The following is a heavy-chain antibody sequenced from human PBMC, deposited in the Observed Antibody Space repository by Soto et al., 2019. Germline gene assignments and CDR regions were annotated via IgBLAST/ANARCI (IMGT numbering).Heavy chain of an antibody. J-gene: IGHJ4*02. CDR2: IYYSGST. V-gene: IGHV4-31*03. CDR1: GGSISSGGYY. D-gene: IGHD3-16*02. CDR3: ATNYVWATYRLDY. Sequence: QVQLQESGPGLVKPSQTLSLTCTVSGGSISSGGYYWSWIRQHPGKGLEWIGYIYYSGSTYYNPSLTSRVTISVDTSKNQFSLKLSSVTAADTAVYYCATNYVWATYRLDYWGQGTLVTVSS.